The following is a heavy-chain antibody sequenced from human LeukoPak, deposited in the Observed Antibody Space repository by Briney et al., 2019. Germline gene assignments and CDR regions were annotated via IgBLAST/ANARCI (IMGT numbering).Heavy chain of an antibody. CDR1: GFTVSSNY. V-gene: IGHV3-53*01. Sequence: AGSLRLSCAASGFTVSSNYMRWVRQAPGKGLEWVSVIYSGGSTYYQDSVKGRFTISRDNSKNTLYLQMNSLRAEDTAVYYCARVVRVMHFDYWGQGTLVTVSS. J-gene: IGHJ4*02. CDR2: IYSGGST. CDR3: ARVVRVMHFDY. D-gene: IGHD3/OR15-3a*01.